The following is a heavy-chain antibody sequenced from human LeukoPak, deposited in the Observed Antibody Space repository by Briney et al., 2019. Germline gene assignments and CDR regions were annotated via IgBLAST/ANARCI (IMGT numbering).Heavy chain of an antibody. Sequence: ASVKVSCKASGYTFTSYYMHWVRQAPGQGLEWMGEVEPSAGSTTYAQKFQGRVTMTRDTATSTVYMELSSLRSDDTAVYYCARAHYASSNIKVPFDVWGKGTTVTVSS. CDR3: ARAHYASSNIKVPFDV. V-gene: IGHV1-46*01. CDR1: GYTFTSYY. D-gene: IGHD3-22*01. J-gene: IGHJ6*04. CDR2: VEPSAGST.